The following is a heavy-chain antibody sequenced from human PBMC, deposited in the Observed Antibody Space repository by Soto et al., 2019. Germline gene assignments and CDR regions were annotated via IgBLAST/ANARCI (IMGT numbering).Heavy chain of an antibody. V-gene: IGHV4-34*01. Sequence: PSETLSLTCAVYGGSFSGYYWSWIRQPPGKGLEWIGEINHSGSTNYNPSLKSRVTISVDTSKNQFSLKLSSVTAADTAVYYCARGGYDILTGYPGRYMDVWGKGTTVTVSS. CDR2: INHSGST. J-gene: IGHJ6*03. D-gene: IGHD3-9*01. CDR3: ARGGYDILTGYPGRYMDV. CDR1: GGSFSGYY.